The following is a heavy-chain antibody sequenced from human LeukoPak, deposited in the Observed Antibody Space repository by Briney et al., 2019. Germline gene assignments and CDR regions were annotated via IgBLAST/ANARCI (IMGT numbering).Heavy chain of an antibody. CDR3: ARVYYSNSYDYWYFDL. V-gene: IGHV4-39*07. D-gene: IGHD6-13*01. CDR1: GGSINSSSYY. J-gene: IGHJ2*01. Sequence: SETLSLTCTVSGGSINSSSYYWGWIRQPPGKGLEWIGSIFYSGNTYDNPSLKSRVTISVDTSKNQFSLKLSSVTAADTAVYYCARVYYSNSYDYWYFDLWGRGTLVTVSS. CDR2: IFYSGNT.